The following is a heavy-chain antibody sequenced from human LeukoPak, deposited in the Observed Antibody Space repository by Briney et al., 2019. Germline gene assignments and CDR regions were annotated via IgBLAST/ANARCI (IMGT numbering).Heavy chain of an antibody. D-gene: IGHD3-22*01. CDR2: ISAYNGNT. Sequence: GASVKVSCKASGYTFTSYGISWVRQAPGQGLEWMGWISAYNGNTNYAQKLQGRVTMTTDTSTSTAYMELRSLRSDDTAVYYCARDRGIAYYYYSSGCYPCYWGQGTLVTVSS. J-gene: IGHJ4*02. CDR1: GYTFTSYG. V-gene: IGHV1-18*01. CDR3: ARDRGIAYYYYSSGCYPCY.